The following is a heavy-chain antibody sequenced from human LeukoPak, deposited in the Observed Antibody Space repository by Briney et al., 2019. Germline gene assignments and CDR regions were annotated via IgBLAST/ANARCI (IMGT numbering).Heavy chain of an antibody. CDR1: GGSISSGGYS. J-gene: IGHJ6*02. CDR2: IYHSGST. V-gene: IGHV4-30-2*01. CDR3: ARDPGVVPLGLSVLYYGMDV. Sequence: PSQTLSLTCAVSGGSISSGGYSWSWIRQPPGKGLEWIGYIYHSGSTYYNPSLKSRVTISVDTSKNQFSLKLSSVTAADTAVYCCARDPGVVPLGLSVLYYGMDVWGQGTTVTVS. D-gene: IGHD2-2*01.